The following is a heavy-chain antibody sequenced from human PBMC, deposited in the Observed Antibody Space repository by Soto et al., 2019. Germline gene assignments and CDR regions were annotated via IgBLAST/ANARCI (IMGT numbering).Heavy chain of an antibody. Sequence: ASVKVSCKASGYTFTGYYMHWVRQAPGQGLEWMGWINPNSGGTNYAQKFQGRVTMTRDTSISTAYMELSRLRSDDTAVYYCASLYYYGSGSYYFDYWGQGTPVTVSS. V-gene: IGHV1-2*02. CDR3: ASLYYYGSGSYYFDY. D-gene: IGHD3-10*01. CDR1: GYTFTGYY. CDR2: INPNSGGT. J-gene: IGHJ4*02.